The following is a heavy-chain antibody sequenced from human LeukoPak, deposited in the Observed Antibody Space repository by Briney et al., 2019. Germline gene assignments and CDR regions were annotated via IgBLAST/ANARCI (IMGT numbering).Heavy chain of an antibody. J-gene: IGHJ5*02. V-gene: IGHV4-59*01. CDR1: GGSISSYY. CDR3: ARVVKDYGGNSGWFDP. D-gene: IGHD4-23*01. Sequence: SETLSLTCTVSGGSISSYYWSWIRQPPGKGLEWIGYIYYSGSTNYNPSLKSRVTISADTSKNQFSLKLSSVTAADTAVYYCARVVKDYGGNSGWFDPWGQGTLVTVSS. CDR2: IYYSGST.